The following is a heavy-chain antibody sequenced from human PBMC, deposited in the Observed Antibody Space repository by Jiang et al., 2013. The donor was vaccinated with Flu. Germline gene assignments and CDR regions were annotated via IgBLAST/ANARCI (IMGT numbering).Heavy chain of an antibody. Sequence: SGAEVKKPGASVKVSCKTSGYTFNSYDINWVRQATGQGLEWMGWMNPNSGNTGYEQKFQGRVTMTRNTSISTAYMELSSLRSEDTAVYFCASSNFLITVLRKGYAFDIWGQGTMVTVSS. CDR2: MNPNSGNT. CDR3: ASSNFLITVLRKGYAFDI. D-gene: IGHD3-10*01. J-gene: IGHJ3*02. CDR1: GYTFNSYD. V-gene: IGHV1-8*01.